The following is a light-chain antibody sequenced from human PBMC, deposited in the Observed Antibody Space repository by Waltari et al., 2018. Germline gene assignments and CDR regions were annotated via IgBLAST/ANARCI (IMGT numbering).Light chain of an antibody. V-gene: IGLV2-14*01. Sequence: QSALTQPASVSGSPGQSITISCTGTSSDVGGYNYVSWYQQHPGKAPKLMIYEVSNRPSGVSTGFSGAKSGTTASRTLSGIQAEDEADYYCSSYTSSSTLVVFGGGTKLTVL. CDR2: EVS. J-gene: IGLJ2*01. CDR1: SSDVGGYNY. CDR3: SSYTSSSTLVV.